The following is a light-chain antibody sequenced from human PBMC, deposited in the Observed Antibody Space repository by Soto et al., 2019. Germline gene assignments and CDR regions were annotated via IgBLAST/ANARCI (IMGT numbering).Light chain of an antibody. CDR1: LSVGSN. V-gene: IGKV3-15*01. CDR2: GAS. J-gene: IGKJ1*01. CDR3: QQYNTWWT. Sequence: EIVMTQSPATLSVSPGERATLSCRASLSVGSNLAWYQQRPGQAPRLLIYGASTRATGIPARFSGSGSGTEFTLTIGSLQSEDFAVYYCQQYNTWWTFGQGTKVEIK.